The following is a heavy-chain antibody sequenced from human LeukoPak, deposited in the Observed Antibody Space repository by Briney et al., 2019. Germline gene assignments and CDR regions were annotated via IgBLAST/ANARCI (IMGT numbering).Heavy chain of an antibody. J-gene: IGHJ3*02. CDR2: INHSGST. D-gene: IGHD2-2*01. CDR3: ARWGYCSSTSCRPLNAFDI. CDR1: VGSFSGYY. V-gene: IGHV4-34*01. Sequence: SETLSLTCAVYVGSFSGYYWSWLRQPPGKGLEWIGEINHSGSTNYNPSLKSRVTISVDTSKNQFSLKLSSVTAADTAVYYCARWGYCSSTSCRPLNAFDIWGQGTMVTVSS.